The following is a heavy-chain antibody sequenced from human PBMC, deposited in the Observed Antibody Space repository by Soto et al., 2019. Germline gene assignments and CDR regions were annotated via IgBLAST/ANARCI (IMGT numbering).Heavy chain of an antibody. V-gene: IGHV3-11*01. CDR2: ISSSGSTI. CDR1: GFTFSDYY. CDR3: ARDFGDIVATDWSYFDY. Sequence: PGGSLRLSCAASGFTFSDYYMNWIRQAPGKXLEWVSYISSSGSTIYYADSVKGRFTISRDNAKNSLYLQMNSLRAEDTAVYYCARDFGDIVATDWSYFDYWGQGTLVTVSS. J-gene: IGHJ4*02. D-gene: IGHD5-12*01.